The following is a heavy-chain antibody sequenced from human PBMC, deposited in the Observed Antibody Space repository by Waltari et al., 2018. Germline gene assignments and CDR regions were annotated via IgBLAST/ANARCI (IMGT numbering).Heavy chain of an antibody. CDR3: ARGHKTVLYYYYGMDV. CDR2: LNHSGRN. J-gene: IGHJ6*02. V-gene: IGHV4-34*01. Sequence: QVQLQQWGAGLLTPSETLSLPCAVYGGSFSGYYWSWIRPPPGKGLEWIGELNHSGRNNYNPSLKRRVTISVDTYKNQFYLKLSSVTAADTAVYYCARGHKTVLYYYYGMDVCGQGTTVIVSS. CDR1: GGSFSGYY.